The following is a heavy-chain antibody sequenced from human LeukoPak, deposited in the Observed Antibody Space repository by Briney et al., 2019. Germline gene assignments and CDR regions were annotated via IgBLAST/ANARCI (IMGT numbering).Heavy chain of an antibody. V-gene: IGHV4-4*07. D-gene: IGHD3-10*01. CDR2: IYTSGST. Sequence: SETLSLTCTVSGGSISSYYWSWIRQPAGKGLEWIGRIYTSGSTNYNPSLKSRVTISVDTSKNQFSLKLSSVTAADTAVYYCARRVFYGSGSYYLDNYYMDVWGKGTTVTISS. J-gene: IGHJ6*03. CDR1: GGSISSYY. CDR3: ARRVFYGSGSYYLDNYYMDV.